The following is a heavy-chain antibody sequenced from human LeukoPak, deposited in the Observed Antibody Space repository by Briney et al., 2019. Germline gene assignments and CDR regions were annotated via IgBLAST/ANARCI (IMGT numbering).Heavy chain of an antibody. CDR1: GYTFTSYG. CDR2: ISAYNGNT. J-gene: IGHJ6*04. Sequence: ASVKVSCKASGYTFTSYGISWVRQAPGQGLEWMGWISAYNGNTNYAQTLQGRVTMTTDTSTSTAYMELRSLRSDDTAVYYCARGADYYGSGSRAYGMNVWGKGTTVTVSS. CDR3: ARGADYYGSGSRAYGMNV. V-gene: IGHV1-18*04. D-gene: IGHD3-10*01.